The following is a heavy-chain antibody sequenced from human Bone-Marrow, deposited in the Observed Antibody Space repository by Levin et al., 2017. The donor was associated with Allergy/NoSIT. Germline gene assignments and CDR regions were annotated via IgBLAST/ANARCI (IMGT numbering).Heavy chain of an antibody. D-gene: IGHD4-11*01. CDR2: ISSSSTTI. V-gene: IGHV3-21*01. CDR1: GFTFSSYT. Sequence: GESLKISCAASGFTFSSYTMNWVRQAPGKGLEWVSSISSSSTTIFYADSVKGRFTISRDNVNKSLFLQMSSLRVEDTSVYYCVRGSYILDLWGQGTLVTVSS. J-gene: IGHJ5*02. CDR3: VRGSYILDL.